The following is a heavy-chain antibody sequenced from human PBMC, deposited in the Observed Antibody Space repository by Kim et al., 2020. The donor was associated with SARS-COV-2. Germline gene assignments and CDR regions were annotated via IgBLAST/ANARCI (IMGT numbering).Heavy chain of an antibody. CDR2: XSGSIPDT. Sequence: GGSLRLSCAASGFAFSDYAMSWVRRAPGKGLXWVSAXSGSIPDTKYADSVRGRLPXSRDXXKNIXXLQXGSLRVDDTAXXYCAXDLLXVPGRXYFDSXGQGVLVTVSS. D-gene: IGHD3-10*01. CDR1: GFAFSDYA. V-gene: IGHV3-23*01. J-gene: IGHJ4*02. CDR3: AXDLLXVPGRXYFDS.